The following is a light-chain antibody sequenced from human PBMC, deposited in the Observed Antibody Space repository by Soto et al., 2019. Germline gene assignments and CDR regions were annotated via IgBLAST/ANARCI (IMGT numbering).Light chain of an antibody. J-gene: IGLJ1*01. CDR1: SSDVGGYNY. CDR2: DVS. V-gene: IGLV2-14*01. Sequence: QSVLTQPASVSGSPGQSITISCTGTSSDVGGYNYVSWYQQHPGKASKLMIYDVSNRPSGFSICFSGSKSGNTASLTISWLQAEDEADYYCSSYTSSSTYYVFGTGTKVTVL. CDR3: SSYTSSSTYYV.